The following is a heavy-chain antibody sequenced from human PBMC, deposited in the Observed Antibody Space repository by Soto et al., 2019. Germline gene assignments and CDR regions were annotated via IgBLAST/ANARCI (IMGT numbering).Heavy chain of an antibody. V-gene: IGHV3-30-3*01. Sequence: QVQLVESGGGVVQPGRSLRLSCAASGFTFSSYAMHWVRQAPGKGLEWVAVISYDGSNKYYADSVKGRFTISRDNSTNTLYLQMNSLRAEDTAVYYCARGTMIVVPTPVDYWGQGTLFTVSS. CDR2: ISYDGSNK. CDR3: ARGTMIVVPTPVDY. CDR1: GFTFSSYA. D-gene: IGHD3-22*01. J-gene: IGHJ4*02.